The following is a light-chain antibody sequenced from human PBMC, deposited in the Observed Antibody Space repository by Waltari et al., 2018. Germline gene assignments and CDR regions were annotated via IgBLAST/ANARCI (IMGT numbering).Light chain of an antibody. CDR1: TSNLGIYY. Sequence: QSVLTQPPSVSAAPGPRVTVPCSAGTSNLGIYYVSWYRQLPRPAPQHLLYEYTERPSVSLRRFSASTSVTSATLDVTGLHAVDEADDYCGTWDSSRSGAVFGGGTHLTVL. J-gene: IGLJ7*01. V-gene: IGLV1-51*02. CDR2: EYT. CDR3: GTWDSSRSGAV.